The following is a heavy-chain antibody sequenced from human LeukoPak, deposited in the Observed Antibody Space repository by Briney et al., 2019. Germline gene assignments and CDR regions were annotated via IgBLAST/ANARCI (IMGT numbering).Heavy chain of an antibody. Sequence: GGPLRLSCAASGFTFSSFSMSWVRQAPGKGLEWVSYISATSSTIYYADSVKARFTISRDNAKNSLYLQMNSLRDEDTAVYYCARSYTYDILSGLPGYWGQGTLVTVSS. CDR1: GFTFSSFS. V-gene: IGHV3-48*02. D-gene: IGHD3-9*01. CDR3: ARSYTYDILSGLPGY. J-gene: IGHJ4*02. CDR2: ISATSSTI.